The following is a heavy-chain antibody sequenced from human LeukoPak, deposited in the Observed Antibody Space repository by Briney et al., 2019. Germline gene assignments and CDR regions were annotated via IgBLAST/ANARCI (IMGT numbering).Heavy chain of an antibody. CDR1: GYTFTSYA. J-gene: IGHJ2*01. V-gene: IGHV7-4-1*02. CDR3: AREEAAAGPGDWYFDL. CDR2: INTNTGNP. D-gene: IGHD6-13*01. Sequence: ASVNVSCKASGYTFTSYAMNWVRQAPGQGLEWMGWINTNTGNPTYAQGFTGRFVFSLDTSVSTAYLQISSLKAEDTAVYYCAREEAAAGPGDWYFDLWGRGTLVTVPS.